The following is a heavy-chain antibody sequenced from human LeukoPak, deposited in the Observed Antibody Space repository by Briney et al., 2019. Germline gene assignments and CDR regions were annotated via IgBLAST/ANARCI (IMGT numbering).Heavy chain of an antibody. V-gene: IGHV1-2*02. D-gene: IGHD3-10*01. CDR2: INPNSGGT. CDR1: GYTFTGYY. J-gene: IGHJ4*02. CDR3: AREPYGSGSYYFDY. Sequence: ASVKVSCKASGYTFTGYYMHWVRQAPGQGLEWMGWINPNSGGTNYAQKFQGRVTVTRDTSISTAYMELSRLRSDDTAVYYCAREPYGSGSYYFDYWGQGTLVTVSS.